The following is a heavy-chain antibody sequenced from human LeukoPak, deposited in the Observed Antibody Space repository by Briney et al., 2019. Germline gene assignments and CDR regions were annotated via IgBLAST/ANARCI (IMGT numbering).Heavy chain of an antibody. CDR1: GGSISSYY. J-gene: IGHJ4*02. D-gene: IGHD3-10*01. CDR3: ARIFRGAYFDY. CDR2: IHFSGST. V-gene: IGHV4-59*01. Sequence: SETLSLTCTVSGGSISSYYWSWIRQPPGKGLEWIGYIHFSGSTNYNPSLKSRVTVSDDKSKYQFSLKLSSVTAADTAVYYCARIFRGAYFDYWGQGTLVTVSS.